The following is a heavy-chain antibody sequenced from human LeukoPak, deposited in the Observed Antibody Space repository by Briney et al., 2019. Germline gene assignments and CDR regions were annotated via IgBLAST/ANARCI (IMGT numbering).Heavy chain of an antibody. CDR1: GLSFSSYG. V-gene: IGHV3-30*12. CDR2: IQYDGSNK. J-gene: IGHJ6*04. CDR3: AELGITMIGGV. D-gene: IGHD3-10*02. Sequence: GGSLRLSCAASGLSFSSYGMHWVRQAPGKGLEWVALIQYDGSNKFYADSVKGRFTISRDNSKNTLYLQMNSLRAEDTAVYYCAELGITMIGGVWGKGTTVTISS.